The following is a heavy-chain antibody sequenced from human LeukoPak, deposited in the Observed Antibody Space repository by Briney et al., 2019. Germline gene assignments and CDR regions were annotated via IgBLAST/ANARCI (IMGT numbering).Heavy chain of an antibody. CDR3: ANHIIGKPQLLMGYYYYMDV. CDR2: ISGSGGST. Sequence: GGSLRLSCAASGFTFSSYAMSWVRQAPGKGLEWVSAISGSGGSTYYAASVKGRFTISRDNSKNTLYLQMNSLRAEDTAVYYCANHIIGKPQLLMGYYYYMDVWGKGTTVTVSS. J-gene: IGHJ6*03. D-gene: IGHD2-2*01. CDR1: GFTFSSYA. V-gene: IGHV3-23*01.